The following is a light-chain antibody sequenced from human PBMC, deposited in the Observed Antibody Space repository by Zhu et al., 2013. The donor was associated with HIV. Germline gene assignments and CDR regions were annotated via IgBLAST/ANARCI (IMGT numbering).Light chain of an antibody. CDR2: EVS. CDR3: SSYRNXGTAYV. J-gene: IGLJ1*01. V-gene: IGLV2-14*01. Sequence: QSALTQPASVSGSPGQSITISCTGTSSDVGGYNYVSWYQQHPGKAPKLMIYEVSNRPSGVSNRFSGSKSGNTASLTISGLQAEDEADYYCSSYRNXGTAYVFGTGTKVTVL. CDR1: SSDVGGYNY.